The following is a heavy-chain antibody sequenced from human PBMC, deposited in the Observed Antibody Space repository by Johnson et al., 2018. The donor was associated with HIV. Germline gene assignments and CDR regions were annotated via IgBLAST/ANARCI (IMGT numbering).Heavy chain of an antibody. D-gene: IGHD2-15*01. J-gene: IGHJ3*02. CDR3: ARVGILRRRGAFDI. V-gene: IGHV3-30*19. CDR1: GFIFSSYG. CDR2: ISYDGSNK. Sequence: QVYLVESGGGVVQRGGSLRLACAASGFIFSSYGMHWVRQAPGMGLEWVIVISYDGSNKYYTDSVKGRFTFSSDNSKNTLYLQMNSLRAEDTAVYYCARVGILRRRGAFDIWGQGTMVTVSS.